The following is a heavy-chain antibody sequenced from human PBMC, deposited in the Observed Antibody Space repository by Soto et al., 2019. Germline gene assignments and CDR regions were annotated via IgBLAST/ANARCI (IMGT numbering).Heavy chain of an antibody. CDR1: GFNVNRDY. V-gene: IGHV3-53*01. J-gene: IGHJ4*01. D-gene: IGHD3-10*01. Sequence: GGSLRLSCAASGFNVNRDYMNWVRQTPGKGLEWVASIYSGETTYYADSVKGRFTISRDNSRNTLFLQMDSLRADDTAVYFCAKGTSSEFLLSFDDWGHGSLVTGSS. CDR2: IYSGETT. CDR3: AKGTSSEFLLSFDD.